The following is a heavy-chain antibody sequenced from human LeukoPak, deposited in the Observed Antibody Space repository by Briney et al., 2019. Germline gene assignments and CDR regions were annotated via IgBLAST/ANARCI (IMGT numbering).Heavy chain of an antibody. D-gene: IGHD5/OR15-5a*01. CDR1: GFTFSNAW. CDR2: IKRKADGETT. J-gene: IGHJ4*02. CDR3: TTDPLRVVVVNDF. Sequence: PGGTLRLSCAASGFTFSNAWMIWVPQAPGKGLEWVGRIKRKADGETTDYPAPVTGRVIISRDDSKKMLYLQMNSLKTEDTAVYYCTTDPLRVVVVNDFWGQGTLVTVSS. V-gene: IGHV3-15*01.